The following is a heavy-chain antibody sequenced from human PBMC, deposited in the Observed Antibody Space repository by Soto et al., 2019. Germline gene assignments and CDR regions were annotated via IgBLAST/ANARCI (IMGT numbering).Heavy chain of an antibody. CDR1: VGSISSYY. J-gene: IGHJ4*02. CDR2: IYYSGST. D-gene: IGHD3-22*01. V-gene: IGHV4-59*01. CDR3: ATYDSSGKTFDY. Sequence: SETLSLTCTVSVGSISSYYWSWIRQPPGKGLEWIGYIYYSGSTNYNPPLKSRVTISVDTSKNQFSLKLSSVTAADTAVYYCATYDSSGKTFDYWGQGTLVTVSS.